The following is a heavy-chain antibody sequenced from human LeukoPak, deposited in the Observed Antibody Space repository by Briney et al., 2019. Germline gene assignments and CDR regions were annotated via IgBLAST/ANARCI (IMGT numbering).Heavy chain of an antibody. V-gene: IGHV4-59*01. J-gene: IGHJ4*02. Sequence: PSETLSLTCTVCGGSISSYYWMWIRQPPGKGLEWIGYIYYSGSTNYNPSLKSRVTISLDTSNNQFSLKLSSVTAADTAVYYCARVRSGWYPNFDYWGQGTLVTVSS. CDR2: IYYSGST. D-gene: IGHD6-19*01. CDR1: GGSISSYY. CDR3: ARVRSGWYPNFDY.